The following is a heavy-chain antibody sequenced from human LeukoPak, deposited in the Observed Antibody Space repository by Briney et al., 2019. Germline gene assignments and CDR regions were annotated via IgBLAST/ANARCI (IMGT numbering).Heavy chain of an antibody. J-gene: IGHJ4*02. CDR1: GFTFSSYA. D-gene: IGHD4-23*01. V-gene: IGHV3-23*01. CDR2: ISGSGGST. Sequence: PGGSLRLSCAASGFTFSSYAMSWVRQAPGKGLEWVSAISGSGGSTYYADSVKGRFTISRDNSKNTLYPQMNSLRAEDTAVYYCAKGTDYGGNSYFDYWGQGTLVTVSS. CDR3: AKGTDYGGNSYFDY.